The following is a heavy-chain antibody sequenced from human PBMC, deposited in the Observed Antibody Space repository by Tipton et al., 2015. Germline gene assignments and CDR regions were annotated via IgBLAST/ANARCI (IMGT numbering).Heavy chain of an antibody. D-gene: IGHD6-13*01. CDR1: GSSVGSGNYY. CDR2: IYYGGNT. CDR3: ARVRSSSWEGGSNWFDP. Sequence: TLSLTCFVSGSSVGSGNYYWSWIRQPPGKGLEWIGYIYYGGNTNYNPSLKSRVTISVDTSKNQFSLKLSSVTAADTAVYYCARVRSSSWEGGSNWFDPWGQGTLVTVSS. J-gene: IGHJ5*02. V-gene: IGHV4-61*01.